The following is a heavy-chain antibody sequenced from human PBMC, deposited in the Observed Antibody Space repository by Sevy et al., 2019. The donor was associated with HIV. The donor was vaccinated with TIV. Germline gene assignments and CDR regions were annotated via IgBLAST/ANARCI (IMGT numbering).Heavy chain of an antibody. CDR3: ARAHDYGDYVPDY. CDR2: IYTSGST. Sequence: SETLSLTCTVSGGSISSGSDYWSWIRQPAGKGLEWIGRIYTSGSTNYNPSLKSRVTISVDTSKNQFSLKLSSVTAADMAVYYCARAHDYGDYVPDYWGQGTLVTVSS. J-gene: IGHJ4*02. D-gene: IGHD4-17*01. V-gene: IGHV4-61*02. CDR1: GGSISSGSDY.